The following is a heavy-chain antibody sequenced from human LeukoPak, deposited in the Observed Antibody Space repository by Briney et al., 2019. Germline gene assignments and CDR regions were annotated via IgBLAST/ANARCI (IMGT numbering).Heavy chain of an antibody. CDR3: ARSYKADY. CDR1: GFTFSSYW. V-gene: IGHV3-74*01. J-gene: IGHJ4*02. Sequence: GGSLRLSCAASGFTFSSYWMHWVRRAPGKGLVWVSRIKSDGSSTNYADSVKGRFTISRDNAKNTLYLQMNSLRAEDTAVYYCARSYKADYWGQGTLVTVSS. CDR2: IKSDGSST. D-gene: IGHD2-2*02.